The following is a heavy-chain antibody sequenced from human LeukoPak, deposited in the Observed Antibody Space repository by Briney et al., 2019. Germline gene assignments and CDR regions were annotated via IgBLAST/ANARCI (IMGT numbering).Heavy chain of an antibody. D-gene: IGHD3-10*01. CDR3: ARAVVRGIYYYGLDV. CDR1: NGSVSLGGNS. CDR2: IYHSGIT. Sequence: TLSLTCAVSNGSVSLGGNSWTWIRQPPGKGLELIGYIYHSGITYHNPSLKGRVTISLDRSKNQFSLSLTSMTAADTAVYYCARAVVRGIYYYGLDVWGQGTRVTVSS. J-gene: IGHJ6*02. V-gene: IGHV4-30-2*01.